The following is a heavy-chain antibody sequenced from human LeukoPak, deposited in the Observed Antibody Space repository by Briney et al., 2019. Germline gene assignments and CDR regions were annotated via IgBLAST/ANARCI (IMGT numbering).Heavy chain of an antibody. D-gene: IGHD1-26*01. CDR2: MKPNSGNT. V-gene: IGHV1-8*01. J-gene: IGHJ5*02. CDR3: ATAVGANGWFDP. Sequence: GASVKVSCKASGYTFTSYDINWVRQATGQGLEWMGWMKPNSGNTGYAQKFQGRVTMTRNTSISTAYMELSSLRSEDTAVYYCATAVGANGWFDPWGQGTLVTVSS. CDR1: GYTFTSYD.